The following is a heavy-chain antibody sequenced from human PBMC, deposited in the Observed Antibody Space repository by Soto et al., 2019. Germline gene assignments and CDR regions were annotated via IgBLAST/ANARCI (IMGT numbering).Heavy chain of an antibody. V-gene: IGHV3-7*01. Sequence: GGSLRLSCAASGFTFSGHWMSWVRQAPGKGLEWVAHIKQDGSETFYVGSVKGRFTISRDNAKNSLDLQMNSLRAEDTALYYCARDRAFCSGTNCRRGSIYYYYMDVWGNGTTVTVSS. J-gene: IGHJ6*03. CDR1: GFTFSGHW. CDR3: ARDRAFCSGTNCRRGSIYYYYMDV. CDR2: IKQDGSET. D-gene: IGHD2-2*01.